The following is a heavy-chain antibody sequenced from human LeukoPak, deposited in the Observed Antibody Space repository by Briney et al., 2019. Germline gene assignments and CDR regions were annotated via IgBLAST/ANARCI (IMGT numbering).Heavy chain of an antibody. J-gene: IGHJ5*02. Sequence: SETLSLTCTVSGYSISSGYYWGWIRQPPGKGLEWIGSIYYSGSTYYNPSLKSRVTISVDTSKNQFSLKLSSVTAADTAVYYCARAVVVTASPDQHWFDPWGQGTLVTVSS. CDR3: ARAVVVTASPDQHWFDP. V-gene: IGHV4-38-2*02. CDR2: IYYSGST. D-gene: IGHD2-21*02. CDR1: GYSISSGYY.